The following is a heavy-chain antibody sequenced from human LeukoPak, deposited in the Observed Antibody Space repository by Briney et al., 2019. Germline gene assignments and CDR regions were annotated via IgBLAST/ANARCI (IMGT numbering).Heavy chain of an antibody. J-gene: IGHJ4*02. Sequence: SEPLTLLCTLSGDSLRSHYARWTRKSPGKGLEWLAYNYYSGSTNYNPSLKSRVTISVDTSKNQFSLKLSSVTAGDTAVYYCARSACGQPFDYWGEGGMVSDSS. CDR2: NYYSGST. CDR3: ARSACGQPFDY. CDR1: GDSLRSHY. D-gene: IGHD1-26*01. V-gene: IGHV4-59*11.